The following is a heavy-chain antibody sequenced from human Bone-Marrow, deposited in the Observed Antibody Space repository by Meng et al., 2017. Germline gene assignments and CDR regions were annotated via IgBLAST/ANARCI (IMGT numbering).Heavy chain of an antibody. D-gene: IGHD2-2*01. CDR2: INAVFGTT. J-gene: IGHJ4*02. V-gene: IGHV1-69*05. CDR3: ARKAGNCISTSCYSLDY. Sequence: SVKVSCKALGGIFSNYVIGWVRQAPGQGLEWMGGINAVFGTTNYAQKFQGRVTITTDESTSTVYMELTRLTSEDTAVYFCARKAGNCISTSCYSLDYWGQGTLVTVSS. CDR1: GGIFSNYV.